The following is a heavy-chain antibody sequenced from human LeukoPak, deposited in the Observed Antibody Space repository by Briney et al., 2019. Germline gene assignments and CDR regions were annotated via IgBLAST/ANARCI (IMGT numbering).Heavy chain of an antibody. CDR3: ARDEGYSSSWYDY. V-gene: IGHV1-18*04. CDR2: ISAYNGNT. Sequence: ASVKVSCKASGYTFTGYYMHWVRQAPGQGLEWMGWISAYNGNTNCAQKLQGRVTMTTDTSTSTAYMELRSLRSDDTAVYYCARDEGYSSSWYDYWGQGTLVTVSS. J-gene: IGHJ4*02. D-gene: IGHD6-13*01. CDR1: GYTFTGYY.